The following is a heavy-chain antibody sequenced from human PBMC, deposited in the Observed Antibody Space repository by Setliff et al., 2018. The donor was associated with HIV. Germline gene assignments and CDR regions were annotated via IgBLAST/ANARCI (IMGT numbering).Heavy chain of an antibody. Sequence: GSLRLSCAASGFIFEDFTMNWVRQVPGKGLEWVALISWDGSSAYYADSVKGRFTISRDNSKNFLFLQMHSLKTEDTALYYCAKAGSNYFDYWGQGTLVTVSS. CDR1: GFIFEDFT. D-gene: IGHD3-10*01. CDR3: AKAGSNYFDY. J-gene: IGHJ4*02. CDR2: ISWDGSSA. V-gene: IGHV3-43*01.